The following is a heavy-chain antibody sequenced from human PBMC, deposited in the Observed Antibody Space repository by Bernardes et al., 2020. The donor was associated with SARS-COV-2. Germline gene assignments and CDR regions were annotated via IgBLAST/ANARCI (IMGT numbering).Heavy chain of an antibody. CDR2: IYYIGST. Sequence: LSLTCTVSGGSISSYYWSWIRQPPGKGLEWIGYIYYIGSTNYNPSLKSRVTISVDTSKNQFSLKLSSVTAADTAVYYCARVNYYDSSGYYYGGDWFDPWGQGTLVTVSS. D-gene: IGHD3-22*01. CDR3: ARVNYYDSSGYYYGGDWFDP. CDR1: GGSISSYY. V-gene: IGHV4-59*01. J-gene: IGHJ5*02.